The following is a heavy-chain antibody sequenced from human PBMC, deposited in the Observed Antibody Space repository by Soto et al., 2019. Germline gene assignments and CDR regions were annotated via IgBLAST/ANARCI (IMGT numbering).Heavy chain of an antibody. V-gene: IGHV1-18*01. J-gene: IGHJ5*02. Sequence: ASLKVSCKASGYTFTDYAVTWVRQAPGQGLEWVGWISTSIGHTNYAQNFQGRVTMTTVSSTTTASMELRNLRSDDTATYYCARSSYCSGGTRPNRFNPCAQGTLVTVAS. CDR2: ISTSIGHT. CDR3: ARSSYCSGGTRPNRFNP. D-gene: IGHD2-15*01. CDR1: GYTFTDYA.